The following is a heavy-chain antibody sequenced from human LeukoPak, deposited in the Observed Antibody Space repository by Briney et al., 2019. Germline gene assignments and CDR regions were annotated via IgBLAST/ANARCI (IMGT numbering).Heavy chain of an antibody. CDR2: IKPDGSAT. V-gene: IGHV3-7*01. D-gene: IGHD6-25*01. CDR3: ARGGGSPS. Sequence: GGSLRLTCAASGFSFSSFWMSWVRQAPGKGLEWVANIKPDGSATNYVDSVKGRFTISRDNAKNSLDLQMNSLRAEDTAVYYCARGGGSPSWGQGTLVTVSS. CDR1: GFSFSSFW. J-gene: IGHJ5*02.